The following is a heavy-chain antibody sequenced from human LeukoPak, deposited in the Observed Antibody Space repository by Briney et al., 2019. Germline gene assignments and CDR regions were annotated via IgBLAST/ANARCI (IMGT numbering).Heavy chain of an antibody. D-gene: IGHD6-13*01. CDR2: IYYSGST. CDR3: ARGESSSWYVWDY. J-gene: IGHJ4*02. Sequence: SETLSLTCTVSGASVSCSAYYWGWIRQPPGKGLEWIGYIYYSGSTNYNPSLKSRVTISVDTSKNQFSLKLSSVTAADTAVYYCARGESSSWYVWDYWGQGTLVTVSS. V-gene: IGHV4-61*08. CDR1: GASVSCSAYY.